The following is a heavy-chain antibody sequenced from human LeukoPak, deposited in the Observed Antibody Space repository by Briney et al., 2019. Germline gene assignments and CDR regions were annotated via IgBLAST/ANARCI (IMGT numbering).Heavy chain of an antibody. CDR1: GGTFSSYA. J-gene: IGHJ4*02. Sequence: SVKVSCKASGGTFSSYAISWVRQAPGQGLEWMGGIIPIFGTANYAQKLQGRVTMTTDTSTSTAYMELRSLRSDDTAVYYCARDADYYDSSGYFDPLNNFDYWGQGTLVTVSS. CDR2: IIPIFGTA. D-gene: IGHD3-22*01. CDR3: ARDADYYDSSGYFDPLNNFDY. V-gene: IGHV1-69*05.